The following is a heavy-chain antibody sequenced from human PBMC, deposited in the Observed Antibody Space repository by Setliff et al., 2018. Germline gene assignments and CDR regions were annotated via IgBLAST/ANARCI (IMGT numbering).Heavy chain of an antibody. V-gene: IGHV7-4-1*02. CDR1: GYTFTGYY. D-gene: IGHD3-3*01. CDR3: ARGSVTIFGVVLSNWFDP. J-gene: IGHJ5*02. CDR2: INTNTGNP. Sequence: ASVKVSCKASGYTFTGYYMHWVRQAPGQGLEWMGWINTNTGNPTYAQGFTGRFVFSLDTSVSTAYRQISSLKAEDTAVYYCARGSVTIFGVVLSNWFDPWGQGTLVTVSS.